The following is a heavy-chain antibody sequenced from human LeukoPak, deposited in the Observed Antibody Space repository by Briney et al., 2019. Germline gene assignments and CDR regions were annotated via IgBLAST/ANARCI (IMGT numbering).Heavy chain of an antibody. CDR2: ILASGSPT. CDR3: AKDLRPDGVDNFDH. V-gene: IGHV3-23*01. CDR1: GFNFNSYT. J-gene: IGHJ4*02. Sequence: GGSLRLSCAASGFNFNSYTMNWVRQAPGKGLQWVANILASGSPTYYADSVKGRFIISRDNSKSTVYLQMNSLRVEDTAIYYCAKDLRPDGVDNFDHWGQGILVTVSS. D-gene: IGHD2-8*01.